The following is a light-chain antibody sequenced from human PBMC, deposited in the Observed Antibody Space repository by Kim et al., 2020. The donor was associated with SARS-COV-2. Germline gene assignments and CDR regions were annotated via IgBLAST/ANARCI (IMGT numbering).Light chain of an antibody. CDR2: AAS. Sequence: DIQLSQSPSSLSASVGDRVTSTCRASQTLNSYLNWYQQRPGKAPKLLIYAASTLQSGVPSRFSGSGFGTDFTLTINSLQPEDVATYYCQQSYSNLYTFGQGTKLEI. CDR1: QTLNSY. J-gene: IGKJ2*01. V-gene: IGKV1-39*01. CDR3: QQSYSNLYT.